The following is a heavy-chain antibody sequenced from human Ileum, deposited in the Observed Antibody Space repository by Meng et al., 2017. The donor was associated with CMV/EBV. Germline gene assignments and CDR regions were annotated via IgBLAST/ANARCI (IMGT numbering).Heavy chain of an antibody. D-gene: IGHD4-11*01. J-gene: IGHJ6*02. Sequence: GESLKISCAASGFTFNNYWMHWVRQAPGRGLVWLSRIDNDGSDTIYADSVKGRFTVSRDNARNTLFLQMNSLRAEDTAVYYCAGDPGLPNGMDVWGQGTTVTVSS. CDR1: GFTFNNYW. CDR2: IDNDGSDT. V-gene: IGHV3-74*01. CDR3: AGDPGLPNGMDV.